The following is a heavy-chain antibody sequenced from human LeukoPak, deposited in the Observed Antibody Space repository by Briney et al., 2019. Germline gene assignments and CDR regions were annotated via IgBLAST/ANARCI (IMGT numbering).Heavy chain of an antibody. CDR3: ARLGNVRYYYYYMDV. CDR2: IYPGEYDI. J-gene: IGHJ6*03. D-gene: IGHD1-14*01. V-gene: IGHV5-51*01. Sequence: GESLKISCKGSGYSFSNYWIGWVRQMPGKGLEWMGIIYPGEYDIRYSPSFQGQVTISADKSISTAYLQWSSPKASDTAMYYCARLGNVRYYYYYMDVWGKGTTVTVSS. CDR1: GYSFSNYW.